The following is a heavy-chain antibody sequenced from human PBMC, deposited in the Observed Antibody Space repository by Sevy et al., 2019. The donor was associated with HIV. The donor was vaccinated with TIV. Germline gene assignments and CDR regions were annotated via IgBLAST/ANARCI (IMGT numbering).Heavy chain of an antibody. D-gene: IGHD3-10*01. Sequence: GGSLRLSCAGSGFTSSSYGMHWVRQAPGKGLEWVAVISDGGSNKYYADSVKGRFTISRDNSKNTQYLQMDSLRAEDTAVYYCAKALWFGEPGIGYWGQGTLVTVSS. CDR2: ISDGGSNK. V-gene: IGHV3-30*18. CDR1: GFTSSSYG. CDR3: AKALWFGEPGIGY. J-gene: IGHJ4*02.